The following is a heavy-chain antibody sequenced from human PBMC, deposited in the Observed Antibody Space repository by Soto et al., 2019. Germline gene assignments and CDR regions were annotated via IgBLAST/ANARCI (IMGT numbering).Heavy chain of an antibody. CDR3: ARSFEVGYSSSWNWLDP. J-gene: IGHJ5*02. CDR2: ISAYNGNT. D-gene: IGHD6-6*01. CDR1: GYTFTSYG. Sequence: GASVKVSCKASGYTFTSYGISWVRQAPGQGLEWMGWISAYNGNTNYAQKLQGRVTMTTDTSTSTAYMELRSLRSDDTAVYYCARSFEVGYSSSWNWLDPWGQGTLVTVSS. V-gene: IGHV1-18*01.